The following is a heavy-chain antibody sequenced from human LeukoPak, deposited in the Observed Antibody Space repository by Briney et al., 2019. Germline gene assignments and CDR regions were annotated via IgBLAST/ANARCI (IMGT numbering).Heavy chain of an antibody. CDR3: IRVPY. J-gene: IGHJ4*02. Sequence: PGGSLRLSCAVSGFTFNKYYMHWVRQAPGKGLVWVSRISSDGSDTNYADSVKGRFTISRDNAKNTLYLQMNSLRAEDTAVYYSIRVPYWGQGALVTVSS. CDR1: GFTFNKYY. V-gene: IGHV3-74*01. CDR2: ISSDGSDT.